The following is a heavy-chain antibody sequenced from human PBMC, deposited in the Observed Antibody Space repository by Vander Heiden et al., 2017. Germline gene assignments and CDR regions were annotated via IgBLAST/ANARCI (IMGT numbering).Heavy chain of an antibody. CDR1: GFTFSDYY. CDR3: ARRGHSGYDLGGFDY. V-gene: IGHV3-11*06. D-gene: IGHD5-12*01. J-gene: IGHJ4*02. Sequence: QVQLVESGGGLVKPGGSLRLSCAASGFTFSDYYMSWIRQAPGKGLEWVSYISSISSYTNYADSVKGRFTISRDNAKNSLYLQMNSLRAEDTAVYYCARRGHSGYDLGGFDYWGQGTLVTVSS. CDR2: ISSISSYT.